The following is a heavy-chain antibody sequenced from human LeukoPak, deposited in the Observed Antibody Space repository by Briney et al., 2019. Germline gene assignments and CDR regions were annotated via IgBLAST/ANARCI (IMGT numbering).Heavy chain of an antibody. Sequence: PGESLKISCQGSGYNFTTYWIGWVRQLPGKGLEWVGIIYPGDSDTRYSPSFQGQVTISADKSISTAYLQYNSLKASDTAMFYCARGGSGTYDYDYWGQGTLVTVSS. CDR3: ARGGSGTYDYDY. V-gene: IGHV5-51*01. CDR1: GYNFTTYW. D-gene: IGHD3-10*01. CDR2: IYPGDSDT. J-gene: IGHJ4*02.